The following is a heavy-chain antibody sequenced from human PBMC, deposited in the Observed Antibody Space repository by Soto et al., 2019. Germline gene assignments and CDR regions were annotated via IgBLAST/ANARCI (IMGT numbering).Heavy chain of an antibody. CDR2: IHYSGST. V-gene: IGHV4-59*08. D-gene: IGHD3-16*01. J-gene: IGHJ4*02. Sequence: SETLSLTCTVPGDSISSYYWSWIRQPPGKGLEWIGYIHYSGSTNYNPSLKSRVTISVDTSKNQFSLRLSSVTAADTAVYYCARRYGSSFDYWGQGTPVTVSS. CDR1: GDSISSYY. CDR3: ARRYGSSFDY.